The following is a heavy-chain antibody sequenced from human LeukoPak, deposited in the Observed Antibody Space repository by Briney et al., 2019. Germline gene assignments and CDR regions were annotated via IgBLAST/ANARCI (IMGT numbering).Heavy chain of an antibody. CDR3: ARSNHLDY. D-gene: IGHD1-14*01. V-gene: IGHV3-23*01. J-gene: IGHJ4*02. CDR2: ISSGGGGSA. Sequence: GGSLRLSCVTSEFTFSNYAMNWVRRAPGKGLEWVSLISSGGGGSAYYADSVKGRFTISRDNSKNTLYLQMNSLRADDTAVYYCARSNHLDYWGQGTLVTVSS. CDR1: EFTFSNYA.